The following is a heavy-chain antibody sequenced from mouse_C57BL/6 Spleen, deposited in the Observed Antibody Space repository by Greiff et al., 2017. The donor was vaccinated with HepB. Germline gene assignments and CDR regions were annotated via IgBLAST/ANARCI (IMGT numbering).Heavy chain of an antibody. V-gene: IGHV3-1*01. CDR2: ISYSGST. Sequence: EVQLQESGPGMVKPSQSLSLTCTVTGYSITSGYDWHWIRHFPGNKLEWMGYISYSGSTNYNPSLKSRISITNDTSNNHFFLKLISVTTEDTATYNCAGSRAWFAYWGQGTLVTVSA. J-gene: IGHJ3*01. CDR3: AGSRAWFAY. CDR1: GYSITSGYD.